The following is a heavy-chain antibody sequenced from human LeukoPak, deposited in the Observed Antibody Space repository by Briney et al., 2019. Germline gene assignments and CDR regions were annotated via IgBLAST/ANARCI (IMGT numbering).Heavy chain of an antibody. CDR1: GFTFDDYA. Sequence: PGGSLRLSCAASGFTFDDYAMHWVRQAPGKGLEWVSGISWNSGSIGYADSVKGRFTISRDNAKNSLYLQMNSLRAEDTALYYCAKDMGGKYGSGSYSAFDIWGQGTMVTVSS. V-gene: IGHV3-9*01. J-gene: IGHJ3*02. D-gene: IGHD3-10*01. CDR3: AKDMGGKYGSGSYSAFDI. CDR2: ISWNSGSI.